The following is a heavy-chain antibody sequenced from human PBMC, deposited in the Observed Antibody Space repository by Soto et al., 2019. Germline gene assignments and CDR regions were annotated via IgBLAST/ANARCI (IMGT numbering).Heavy chain of an antibody. CDR2: IKQDGSEK. D-gene: IGHD1-26*01. J-gene: IGHJ4*02. V-gene: IGHV3-7*01. CDR1: GFTFSSYW. CDR3: ARSRLVGATTNFDY. Sequence: GGSLRLSCAASGFTFSSYWMSWVRQAPGKGLEWVANIKQDGSEKYYVDSVKGRFTISRDNAKNSLYLQMNSLRAEDAAVYYCARSRLVGATTNFDYWGQGTLVTVSS.